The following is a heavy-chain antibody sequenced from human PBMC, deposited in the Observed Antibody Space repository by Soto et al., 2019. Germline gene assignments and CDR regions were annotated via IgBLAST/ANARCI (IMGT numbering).Heavy chain of an antibody. CDR1: GGSISSYY. CDR3: ARDLGY. Sequence: SETLSLTCTVSGGSISSYYWSWIRQPPGKGLEWIGYIYYSGSTNYNPSLKSRVTISVDTSKNQFSLKLSSVTASDTAVYYCARDLGYWGQGTLVTVSS. J-gene: IGHJ4*02. CDR2: IYYSGST. V-gene: IGHV4-59*01.